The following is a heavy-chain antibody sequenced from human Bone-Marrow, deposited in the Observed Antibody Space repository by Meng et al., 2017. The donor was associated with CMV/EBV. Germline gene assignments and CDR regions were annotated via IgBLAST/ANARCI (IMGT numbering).Heavy chain of an antibody. CDR2: IYYSGST. Sequence: GSLRLSCTVSGGSISSSSYYWGWIRQPPGKGLEWIGSIYYSGSTYYNPSLKSRVTISVDTSKNQFSLKLSSVTAADTAVYYCAREDSSGYYLKHWGQGTRVTGSS. V-gene: IGHV4-39*07. D-gene: IGHD3-22*01. CDR1: GGSISSSSYY. J-gene: IGHJ1*01. CDR3: AREDSSGYYLKH.